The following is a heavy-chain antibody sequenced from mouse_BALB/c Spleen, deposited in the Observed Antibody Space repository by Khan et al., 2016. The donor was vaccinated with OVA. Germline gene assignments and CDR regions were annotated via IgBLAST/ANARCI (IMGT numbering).Heavy chain of an antibody. D-gene: IGHD1-1*02. V-gene: IGHV2-6-5*01. CDR2: IWGGGST. CDR3: AKGLWSYYFALDY. CDR1: GFSLTDYG. J-gene: IGHJ4*01. Sequence: QVQLKQSGPGLVAPSQSLSITCTVSGFSLTDYGVSWIRQPPGKGLEWLGVIWGGGSTYYNSALKSRLSISKDNSKSQVFLKMNSLQTDDTAMYYCAKGLWSYYFALDYWGQGTSVTVSA.